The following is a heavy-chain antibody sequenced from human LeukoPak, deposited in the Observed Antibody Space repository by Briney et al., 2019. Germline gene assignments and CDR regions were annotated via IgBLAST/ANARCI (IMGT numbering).Heavy chain of an antibody. V-gene: IGHV3-23*01. D-gene: IGHD1-26*01. CDR2: ISGSSGST. CDR3: ALEEWELLPRPYYFDY. CDR1: GFTFSSYA. Sequence: PGGSLRLSCAASGFTFSSYAMSWVRQAPGKGLEWVSAISGSSGSTYYADSVKGRFTISRDNSKNTLYLQMNSLRAEDTAVYYCALEEWELLPRPYYFDYWGQGTLVTVSS. J-gene: IGHJ4*02.